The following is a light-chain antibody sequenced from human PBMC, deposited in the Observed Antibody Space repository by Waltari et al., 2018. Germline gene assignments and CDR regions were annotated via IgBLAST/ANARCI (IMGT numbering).Light chain of an antibody. CDR2: EVS. CDR3: SSYAGSNNWV. Sequence: QSALTQPPSASGSPGQSVPIPCTGTSSDGGGYNCVPWYQQHPGQAPKLMIYEVSTRPSGVPDRFSGSKSGNTASLTVSGLQAEDEADYYCSSYAGSNNWVFGGGTKLTVL. CDR1: SSDGGGYNC. V-gene: IGLV2-8*01. J-gene: IGLJ3*02.